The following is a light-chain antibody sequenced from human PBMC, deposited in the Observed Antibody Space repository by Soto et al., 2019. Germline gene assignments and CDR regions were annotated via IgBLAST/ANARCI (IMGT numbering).Light chain of an antibody. CDR3: QQSYSTPRIT. V-gene: IGKV1-39*01. CDR1: QSISSY. J-gene: IGKJ5*01. CDR2: AAS. Sequence: DIQMTQSPSSLSASLGDRVTITCRASQSISSYLNWYQQKPGKAPKLLIYAASSLQSGVPSRFSGSGSGTDFTLTIRSLQPEDFATYYCQQSYSTPRITFGQGTRREIK.